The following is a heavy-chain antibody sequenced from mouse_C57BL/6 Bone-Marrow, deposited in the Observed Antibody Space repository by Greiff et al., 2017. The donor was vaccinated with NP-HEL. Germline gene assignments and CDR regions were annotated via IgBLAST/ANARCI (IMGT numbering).Heavy chain of an antibody. V-gene: IGHV5-9-1*02. J-gene: IGHJ4*01. Sequence: VQLKESGEGLVKPGGSLKLSCAASGFTFSSYAMSWVRQTPEKRLEWVAYISSGGDYIYYADTVKGRFTISRDNARNTLYLQMSSLKSEDTAMYYCTRGPSGDAMDYWGQGTSVTVSS. CDR1: GFTFSSYA. CDR3: TRGPSGDAMDY. CDR2: ISSGGDYI.